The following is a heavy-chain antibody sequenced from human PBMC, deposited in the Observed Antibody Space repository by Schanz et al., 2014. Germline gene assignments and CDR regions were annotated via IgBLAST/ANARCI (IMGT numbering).Heavy chain of an antibody. CDR3: ARDRRNADLDY. Sequence: EVKMVESGGGLVKPGGSLRLSCAASGFNFSSYSLNWVRQAPGKGLEWVSAISGGGGTTYYTDSVKGRFTISRDNSKNTVHLQMNSLRAEDTALYYCARDRRNADLDYWGQGTLVTVSS. V-gene: IGHV3-21*01. J-gene: IGHJ4*02. CDR1: GFNFSSYS. CDR2: ISGGGGTT. D-gene: IGHD1-1*01.